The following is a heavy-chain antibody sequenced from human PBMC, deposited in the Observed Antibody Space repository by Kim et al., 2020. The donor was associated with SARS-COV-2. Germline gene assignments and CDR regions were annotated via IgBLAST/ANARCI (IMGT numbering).Heavy chain of an antibody. D-gene: IGHD5-12*01. CDR2: INHSGST. CDR3: ARVGRYSGYDLWYYYGMDV. J-gene: IGHJ6*02. CDR1: GGSFSGYY. Sequence: SETLSLTCAVYGGSFSGYYWSWIRQPPGKGLEWIGEINHSGSTNYNPSLKSRVTISVDTSKNQFSLKLSSVTAADTAVYYCARVGRYSGYDLWYYYGMDVWGQGTTVTVSS. V-gene: IGHV4-34*01.